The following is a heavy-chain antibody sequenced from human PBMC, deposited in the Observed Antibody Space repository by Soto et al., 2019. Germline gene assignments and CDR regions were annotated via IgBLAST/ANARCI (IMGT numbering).Heavy chain of an antibody. Sequence: EVQLVESGGGLVQPGGSLRLSCAASGFTFSSYSMNWVRQAPGKGLEWLSYISSSSSTIYYTDSVKGRFTISRDNAKNSLYLQMNSLRDADTAVYYCARVGWLQSIGYWGQGTWSPSPQ. CDR3: ARVGWLQSIGY. J-gene: IGHJ4*02. V-gene: IGHV3-48*02. CDR1: GFTFSSYS. CDR2: ISSSSSTI. D-gene: IGHD4-4*01.